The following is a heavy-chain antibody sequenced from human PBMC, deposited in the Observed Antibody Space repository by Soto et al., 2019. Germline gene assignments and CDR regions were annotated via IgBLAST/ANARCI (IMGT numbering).Heavy chain of an antibody. D-gene: IGHD3-9*01. V-gene: IGHV3-30*03. CDR1: GFTFSDYA. Sequence: QVHLVESGGGVVQPERSLRLSCAASGFTFSDYAMHWVRQAPGKGLEWVAFISFDGIKKYYADTVKGRFTVSRDNSRNTLYLQMNSLRSEDTAVYYCAREHLTVHYFNWGQGTLVTVSS. J-gene: IGHJ4*02. CDR2: ISFDGIKK. CDR3: AREHLTVHYFN.